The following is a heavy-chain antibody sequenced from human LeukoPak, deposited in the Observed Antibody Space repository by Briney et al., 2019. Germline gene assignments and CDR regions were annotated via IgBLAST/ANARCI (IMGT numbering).Heavy chain of an antibody. D-gene: IGHD2-21*01. CDR3: ARDFFPVVDSTWYEIGY. Sequence: GGSLRLSCVASGFNFNDYAMYWVRHTPGKGLEWVTLISYDGYDNSYADSVRGRFTISRDNSKNTLYLQMDSLRSEDTAVYYCARDFFPVVDSTWYEIGYWGQGTLVIVSS. V-gene: IGHV3-30-3*01. CDR2: ISYDGYDN. J-gene: IGHJ4*02. CDR1: GFNFNDYA.